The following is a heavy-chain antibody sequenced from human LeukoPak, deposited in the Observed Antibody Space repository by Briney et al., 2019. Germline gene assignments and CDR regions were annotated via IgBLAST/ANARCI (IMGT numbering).Heavy chain of an antibody. D-gene: IGHD6-13*01. CDR2: IYYSEST. J-gene: IGHJ6*03. V-gene: IGHV4-39*02. Sequence: SETLSLTCTVPGGSISSSSYYWGWIRQPPGKGLEWIGRIYYSESTYYNPSLKSRVTISVDTSKNQFSLKLSSVTAADTAVYYCARELDAAAGPLYYYYYMDVWGKGTTVTVSS. CDR3: ARELDAAAGPLYYYYYMDV. CDR1: GGSISSSSYY.